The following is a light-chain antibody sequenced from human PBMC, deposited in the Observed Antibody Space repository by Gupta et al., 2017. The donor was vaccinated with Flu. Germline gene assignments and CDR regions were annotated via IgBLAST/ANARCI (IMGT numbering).Light chain of an antibody. J-gene: IGLJ3*02. V-gene: IGLV4-69*01. Sequence: QLVVTQWPSAPASLGASVKLPCPLSSEHSTYAIAWHQQQPEKGPRYLMKVSSDGRHSRGDGIPDRFSGSSSGAERYLIISSLQSEDEADYYCQAWGPGIRVFGGGTTLTVL. CDR3: QAWGPGIRV. CDR1: SEHSTYA. CDR2: VSSDGRH.